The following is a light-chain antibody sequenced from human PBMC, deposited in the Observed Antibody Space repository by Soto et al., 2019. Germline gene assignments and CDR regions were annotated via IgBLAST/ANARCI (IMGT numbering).Light chain of an antibody. CDR1: SSNIGNNY. CDR3: GTWDNSLSAVV. CDR2: DNN. V-gene: IGLV1-51*01. J-gene: IGLJ2*01. Sequence: QSALTQPPSVSAAPGQRVSISSSGSSSNIGNNYVSWYQQLPGTAPKLLIYDNNKRPSGIPDRFSGSKSGTSATLGITGLQTGDEADYYCGTWDNSLSAVVFGGGTKVTVL.